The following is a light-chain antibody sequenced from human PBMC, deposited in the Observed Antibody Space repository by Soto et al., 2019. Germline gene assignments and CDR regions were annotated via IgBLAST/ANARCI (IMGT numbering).Light chain of an antibody. V-gene: IGKV3D-15*03. J-gene: IGKJ5*01. CDR3: QQYNNGPPFT. CDR2: AAS. CDR1: QSVSSSY. Sequence: EIAMTHSPATLPLSPCERATLSYSASQSVSSSYLAWDQQKPGQAPRLLIYAASMRATGIPARFSGSGSGTEFSLTISNLQSQDSAVYYCQQYNNGPPFTFGQGTRLENK.